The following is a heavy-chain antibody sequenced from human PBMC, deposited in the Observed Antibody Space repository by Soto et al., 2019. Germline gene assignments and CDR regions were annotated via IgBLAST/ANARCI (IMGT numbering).Heavy chain of an antibody. CDR2: IIPIFGTA. V-gene: IGHV1-69*06. D-gene: IGHD3-3*01. CDR3: ARPRVDFXSGYTPDPYYYYYGMDV. J-gene: IGHJ6*02. Sequence: SVKVSCKASGGIFSSYAISWVRQAPGQGLEWMGGIIPIFGTANYAQKFQGRVTITADKSTSTAYMELSSLRSEDTAVYYCARPRVDFXSGYTPDPYYYYYGMDVWGQGTTVTVSS. CDR1: GGIFSSYA.